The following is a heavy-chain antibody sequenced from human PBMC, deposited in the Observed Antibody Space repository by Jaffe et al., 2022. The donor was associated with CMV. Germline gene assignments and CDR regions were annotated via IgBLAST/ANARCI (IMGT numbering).Heavy chain of an antibody. D-gene: IGHD3-3*01. Sequence: EVQLVESGGGLVQPGGSLKLSCAASGFTFSGSAMHWVRQASGKGLEWVGRIRSKANSYATAYAASVKGRFTISRDDSKNTAYLQMNSLKTEDTAVYYCTRPIYDFWSGYRGLGFDPWGQGTLVTVSS. CDR1: GFTFSGSA. V-gene: IGHV3-73*02. CDR2: IRSKANSYAT. J-gene: IGHJ5*02. CDR3: TRPIYDFWSGYRGLGFDP.